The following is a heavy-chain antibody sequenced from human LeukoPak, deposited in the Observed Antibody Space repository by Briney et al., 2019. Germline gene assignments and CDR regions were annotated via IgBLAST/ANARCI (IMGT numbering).Heavy chain of an antibody. CDR1: GDPISSSTYY. J-gene: IGHJ5*02. CDR3: VSPSSWAPGNWFDP. V-gene: IGHV4-39*01. Sequence: PSETLSLTCTVSGDPISSSTYYWGWIRQPPGKGLEWIGTIYYSGSTYYNPYLKSRATISVDTSKHQFPLKLNSVTAADSAVYCCVSPSSWAPGNWFDPWGQGTLVTVSS. D-gene: IGHD6-13*01. CDR2: IYYSGST.